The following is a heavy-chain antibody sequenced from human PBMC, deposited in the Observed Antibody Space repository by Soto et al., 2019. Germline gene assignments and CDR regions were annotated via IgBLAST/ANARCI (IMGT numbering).Heavy chain of an antibody. CDR1: GFTFSSYG. Sequence: QVQLVESGGGVVQPGRSLRLSCAASGFTFSSYGMHWVRQAPGKGLEWVAVISYDGSNKYYADSVKGRFTISRDNSKNTLYLQMNSLRAEDTAVYYCAKDRRWQLGYCYYYGMDVWGQGTTVTVSS. CDR3: AKDRRWQLGYCYYYGMDV. J-gene: IGHJ6*02. V-gene: IGHV3-30*18. CDR2: ISYDGSNK. D-gene: IGHD6-13*01.